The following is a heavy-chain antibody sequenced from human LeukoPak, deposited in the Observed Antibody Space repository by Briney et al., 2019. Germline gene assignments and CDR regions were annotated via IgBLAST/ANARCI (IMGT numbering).Heavy chain of an antibody. J-gene: IGHJ4*02. CDR1: GFTSNNFT. D-gene: IGHD3-10*01. CDR2: TSSDGSNK. V-gene: IGHV3-30-3*01. CDR3: AGLYGSGSNYKDY. Sequence: GGSLRLSCAASGFTSNNFTMHWFRPAPGKGLGWVAVTSSDGSNKFYADSVRGRFTISRDNSKNTVYLQMSTLRAEDTALYYCAGLYGSGSNYKDYWGQGALVTVSS.